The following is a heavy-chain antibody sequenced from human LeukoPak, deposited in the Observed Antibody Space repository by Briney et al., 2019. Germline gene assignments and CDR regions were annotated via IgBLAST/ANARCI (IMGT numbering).Heavy chain of an antibody. Sequence: GGSLRLSCAASGFTFSDYYMSWIRQAPGKGLQWVSFISSSGRTIYYAESVKGRFAISRDNARNSVYLQMSSLRAEDTALYYCARVPGGDLVDSWGQGTLVTVSS. V-gene: IGHV3-11*01. CDR1: GFTFSDYY. D-gene: IGHD3-16*01. CDR3: ARVPGGDLVDS. CDR2: ISSSGRTI. J-gene: IGHJ5*01.